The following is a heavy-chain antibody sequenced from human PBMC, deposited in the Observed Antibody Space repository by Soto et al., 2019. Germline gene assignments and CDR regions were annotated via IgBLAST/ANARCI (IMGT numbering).Heavy chain of an antibody. D-gene: IGHD6-19*01. CDR1: GFTFSNAW. J-gene: IGHJ4*02. V-gene: IGHV3-15*01. Sequence: EVQLVESGGGLVKPGGSLRLSCAASGFTFSNAWMTWVRQAPGKGLEWVGRIKSKTGGGATDYAAPVKGRFTISRDDSKNTLYLYMNSLKTEDTAVYYCTTELGQWLGFDYWGQGTLVTVSS. CDR2: IKSKTGGGAT. CDR3: TTELGQWLGFDY.